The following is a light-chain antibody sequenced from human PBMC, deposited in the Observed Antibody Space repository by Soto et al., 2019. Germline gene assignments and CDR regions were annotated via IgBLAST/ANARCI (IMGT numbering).Light chain of an antibody. Sequence: DIQMTQSPSAMSASVGDRVTITCRASQDINNHLAWFQQKPGKVPKRLIYAVSTLQSGVPSRFSGSGSGTEFTLTISSLQPEDFATYYCLQNEDYPLTLGGGTKVDIK. CDR2: AVS. CDR1: QDINNH. J-gene: IGKJ4*01. V-gene: IGKV1-17*03. CDR3: LQNEDYPLT.